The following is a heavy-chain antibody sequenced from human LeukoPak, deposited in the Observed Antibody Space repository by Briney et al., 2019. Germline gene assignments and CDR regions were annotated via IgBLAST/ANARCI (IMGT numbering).Heavy chain of an antibody. V-gene: IGHV3-23*01. D-gene: IGHD1-1*01. J-gene: IGHJ4*02. Sequence: GGSLRLSCAASGFTFSSYAMTWVRQAPGKGLEWVSAISGSGDYTFYADPVKGRFTISRDSSKNTLYLQMSSLRAEDTAVYYCAKDPLGDDHRRGFDYWGQGTLVTVSS. CDR2: ISGSGDYT. CDR1: GFTFSSYA. CDR3: AKDPLGDDHRRGFDY.